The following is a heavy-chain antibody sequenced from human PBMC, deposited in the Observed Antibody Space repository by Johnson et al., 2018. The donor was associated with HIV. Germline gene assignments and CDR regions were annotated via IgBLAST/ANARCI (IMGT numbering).Heavy chain of an antibody. CDR2: ISFDGSNK. Sequence: QVQLVESGGGVVQPGRSLRLSCAASGFTFSRYAMHWVRQAPGKGLEWVAVISFDGSNKYYADSVKGRFTISRDNSKNMLYLQMNSLRAEDTAVFYCARDHSSGPDAFDIWGQGTMVTVSS. V-gene: IGHV3-30-3*01. CDR1: GFTFSRYA. J-gene: IGHJ3*02. D-gene: IGHD6-19*01. CDR3: ARDHSSGPDAFDI.